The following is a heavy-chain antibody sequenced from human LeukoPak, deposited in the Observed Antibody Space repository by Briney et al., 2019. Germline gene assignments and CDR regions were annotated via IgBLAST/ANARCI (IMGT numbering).Heavy chain of an antibody. CDR1: GFTFSSYA. D-gene: IGHD3-10*01. J-gene: IGHJ4*02. CDR3: ANDQEVYYYGSGSYFDY. V-gene: IGHV3-23*01. Sequence: GGSLRLSCAASGFTFSSYAMSWVRQAPGKGLEWVSAISGSGGSTYYADSVKGRFTISRDNSKNTLYLQMNSLRAEDTAVYYCANDQEVYYYGSGSYFDYWAREPWSPSPQ. CDR2: ISGSGGST.